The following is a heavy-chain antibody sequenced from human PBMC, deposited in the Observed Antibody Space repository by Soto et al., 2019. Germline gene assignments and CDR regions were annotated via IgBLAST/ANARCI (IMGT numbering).Heavy chain of an antibody. CDR2: ISGSGGST. CDR1: GFTFSSYA. V-gene: IGHV3-23*01. Sequence: EVQLLESGGGLVQPGGSLRLSCAASGFTFSSYAMSWVRQAPGKGLEWVSAISGSGGSTYYADSWKGRFTISRDHSKNTQYLQMNSLRAEDTAVYYCAKGAYSNYVLPIIWGRGTLVTVSS. CDR3: AKGAYSNYVLPII. J-gene: IGHJ2*01. D-gene: IGHD4-4*01.